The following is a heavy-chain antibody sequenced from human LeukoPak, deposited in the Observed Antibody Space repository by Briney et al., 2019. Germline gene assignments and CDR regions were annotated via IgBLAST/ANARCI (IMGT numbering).Heavy chain of an antibody. CDR2: ISYDGSNK. V-gene: IGHV3-30*18. D-gene: IGHD2/OR15-2a*01. J-gene: IGHJ5*02. CDR1: GFTFSSYG. Sequence: GGSLRLSCAASGFTFSSYGMHWVRQAPGKGLEWVAVISYDGSNKYYADSVKGRFTISRDNSKNTLYLQMNSLRAEDTAVYYCAKAILGPPADDWFDPWGQGTLVTVSS. CDR3: AKAILGPPADDWFDP.